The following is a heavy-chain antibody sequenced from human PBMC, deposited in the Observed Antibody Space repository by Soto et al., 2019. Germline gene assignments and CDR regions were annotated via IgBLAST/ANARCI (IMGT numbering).Heavy chain of an antibody. V-gene: IGHV3-33*01. CDR2: SWHDGRHL. D-gene: IGHD1-26*01. CDR1: GFTLDTYG. Sequence: QEQLVESGGGMVQPGGSLRLSCAVSGFTLDTYGMHWVRQAAGQGLEWVAVSWHDGRHLDYADSVRGRFTVFRDDSKNPLFLEMNGLRGDDTAVYYCARDWGACTPGECSSRGFDLWGQGTLVTVSS. CDR3: ARDWGACTPGECSSRGFDL. J-gene: IGHJ3*01.